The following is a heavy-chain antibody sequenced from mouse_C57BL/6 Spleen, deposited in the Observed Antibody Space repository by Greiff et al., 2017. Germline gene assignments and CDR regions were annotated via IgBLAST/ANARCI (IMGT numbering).Heavy chain of an antibody. D-gene: IGHD2-1*01. CDR2: IYPGSGST. CDR1: GYTFTSSW. Sequence: QVQLQQSGAELVKPGASVKMSCKASGYTFTSSWITWVKQRPGQGLEWIGDIYPGSGSTNYNEKFKSKATLTVDTSSSTADMQLSSLTCEDSAVYYCARDDGNYDYWGQGTTLTVSS. J-gene: IGHJ2*01. CDR3: ARDDGNYDY. V-gene: IGHV1-55*01.